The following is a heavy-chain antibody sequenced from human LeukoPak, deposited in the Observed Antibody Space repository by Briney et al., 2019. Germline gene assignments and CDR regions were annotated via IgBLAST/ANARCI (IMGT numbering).Heavy chain of an antibody. CDR3: ARDRTIFGVVNYYYGMDV. J-gene: IGHJ6*02. CDR1: GFTFSSYG. CDR2: IWYDGSNK. Sequence: GRSLRLSCAASGFTFSSYGMHWVRQAPGKGLEWAAVIWYDGSNKYYADSVKGRFTISRDNSKNTLYLQMNSLRAEDTAVYYCARDRTIFGVVNYYYGMDVWGQGTTVTVSS. D-gene: IGHD3-3*01. V-gene: IGHV3-33*01.